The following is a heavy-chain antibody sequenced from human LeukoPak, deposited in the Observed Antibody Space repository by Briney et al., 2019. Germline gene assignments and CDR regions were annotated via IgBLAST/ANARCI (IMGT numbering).Heavy chain of an antibody. V-gene: IGHV4-34*01. Sequence: SETLSLTCAVYGGSFSGYYWSWIRQPPGKGLEWIGEINHSGSTNYNPSLKSRVTISVDTSKNQFSLKLSSVTAADTAVYYCARESIGTYCSSTSCPFDYWGQGTLVTVSS. J-gene: IGHJ4*02. CDR2: INHSGST. CDR3: ARESIGTYCSSTSCPFDY. D-gene: IGHD2-2*01. CDR1: GGSFSGYY.